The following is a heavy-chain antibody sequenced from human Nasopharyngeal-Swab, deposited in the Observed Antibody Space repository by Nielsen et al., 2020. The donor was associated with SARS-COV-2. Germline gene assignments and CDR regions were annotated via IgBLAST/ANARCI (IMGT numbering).Heavy chain of an antibody. V-gene: IGHV1-18*01. CDR2: ISAYNGNT. CDR1: GYTFTSYG. J-gene: IGHJ4*02. D-gene: IGHD3-22*01. CDR3: ARVNLGMIVVVADY. Sequence: ASVKVSCKASGYTFTSYGISWVRQAPGQGLEWMGWISAYNGNTNYAQKLQGRVTMTTDTSTSTAYMELRSLRSDDTAVYYCARVNLGMIVVVADYWGQGTLVTVSS.